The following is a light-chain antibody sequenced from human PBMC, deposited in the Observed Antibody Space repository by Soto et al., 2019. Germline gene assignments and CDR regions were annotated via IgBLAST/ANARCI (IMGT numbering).Light chain of an antibody. CDR2: GAS. CDR1: QSINSRY. CDR3: LRYGDSPPAYT. Sequence: EIVLTQSPGTLSLSPGERATLSCRASQSINSRYLAWYQQKPGQAPRLLIYGASSRATGIPDRFSGSGSGTDFTLTISRLEPEDFAVYYCLRYGDSPPAYTFGQGTKLEIK. V-gene: IGKV3-20*01. J-gene: IGKJ2*01.